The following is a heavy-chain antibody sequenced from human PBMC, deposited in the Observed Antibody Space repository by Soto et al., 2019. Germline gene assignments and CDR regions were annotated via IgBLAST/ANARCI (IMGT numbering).Heavy chain of an antibody. J-gene: IGHJ4*02. Sequence: NPSETLSLTCAVYGGSFSGSWIRQPPGKGLEWIGEINHSGSTNYNPSLKSRVTISIDTSKNQFSLKLTSVTAADTAVYYCARVPADYDFWSGYSTPGYYFDYWGQGTLVTVSS. D-gene: IGHD3-3*01. CDR1: GGSFSG. CDR3: ARVPADYDFWSGYSTPGYYFDY. V-gene: IGHV4-34*01. CDR2: INHSGST.